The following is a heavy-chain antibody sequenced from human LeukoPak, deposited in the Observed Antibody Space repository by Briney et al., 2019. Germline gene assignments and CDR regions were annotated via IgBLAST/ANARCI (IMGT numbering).Heavy chain of an antibody. CDR2: IRSKAYGGTT. V-gene: IGHV3-49*04. D-gene: IGHD6-13*01. Sequence: GGSLRLSCTASGFTFGDYAMSWVGQAPGKGLEWVGFIRSKAYGGTTEYAASVKGRFTISRDDSKSIAYLQMNSLKTEDTAVYYCTRGPTREQQLPFRYWGQGTLVTVSS. CDR1: GFTFGDYA. CDR3: TRGPTREQQLPFRY. J-gene: IGHJ4*02.